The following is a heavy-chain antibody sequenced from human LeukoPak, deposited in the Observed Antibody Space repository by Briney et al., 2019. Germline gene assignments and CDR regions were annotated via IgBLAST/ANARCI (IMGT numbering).Heavy chain of an antibody. J-gene: IGHJ5*01. V-gene: IGHV3-7*01. CDR3: ARGPNYGSRSGFLDS. Sequence: GGSLRLSCTASGFTFGDYAMSWVRQAPGKGLEWVADIKQGGTVKFYVDSVKGRFTISRDDAKNSVSLQMDSLRVEDTAVYYCARGPNYGSRSGFLDSWGQGTQVTVSS. D-gene: IGHD3-10*01. CDR1: GFTFGDYA. CDR2: IKQGGTVK.